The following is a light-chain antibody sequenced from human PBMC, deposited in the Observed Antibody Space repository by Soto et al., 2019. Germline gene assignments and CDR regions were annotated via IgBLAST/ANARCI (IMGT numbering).Light chain of an antibody. CDR1: QSVGSRW. CDR3: QQYYSSRT. J-gene: IGKJ1*01. CDR2: GGS. Sequence: EIVLTQSPGTVSLSPGERATLSCRASQSVGSRWLAWYQQKPGQAPRVLIYGGSNRATGIPDRFSGSGSGTDFTLTISRLEAEDFAEYYCQQYYSSRTFGQGTKVEMK. V-gene: IGKV3-20*01.